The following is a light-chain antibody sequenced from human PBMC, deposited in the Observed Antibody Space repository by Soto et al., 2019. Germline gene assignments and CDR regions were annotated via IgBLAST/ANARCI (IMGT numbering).Light chain of an antibody. Sequence: QSVLTQPASVSGSPGQSITISCTGTSSDVGGYNYVSWYQQHPGKAPKLMIYDVSNRPSGVSNRFSGSKSGNTASLTISGLPAEDEADYYCSSYTSSSTLYVFGTGTKLTGL. V-gene: IGLV2-14*01. CDR1: SSDVGGYNY. CDR2: DVS. J-gene: IGLJ1*01. CDR3: SSYTSSSTLYV.